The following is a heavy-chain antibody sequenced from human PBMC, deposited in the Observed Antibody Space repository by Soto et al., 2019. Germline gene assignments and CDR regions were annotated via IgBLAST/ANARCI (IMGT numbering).Heavy chain of an antibody. J-gene: IGHJ5*02. CDR3: TRGPPPNWFDP. Sequence: NPSETLSLTCTVSGGSVSSASYYWSWIRQPPGKGLEWIGYIYYSGSTNYNPSLKSRVTISVDTSKNQFSLKLSSVTAADTAVYYCTRGPPPNWFDPWGQGTLVTVSS. CDR2: IYYSGST. CDR1: GGSVSSASYY. V-gene: IGHV4-61*01.